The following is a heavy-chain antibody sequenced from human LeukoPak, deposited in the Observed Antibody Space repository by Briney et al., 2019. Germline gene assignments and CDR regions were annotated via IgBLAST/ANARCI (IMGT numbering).Heavy chain of an antibody. CDR3: ARGPKRGVVVVITTFDY. J-gene: IGHJ4*02. CDR2: ISSSGSTI. D-gene: IGHD3-22*01. CDR1: GFTFSDYY. V-gene: IGHV3-11*04. Sequence: GGSLRLSCAASGFTFSDYYMSWIRQAPGKGLEWVSYISSSGSTIYYADSVKGRFTISRDNAKNSLYLQMNSLRAEDTAVYYCARGPKRGVVVVITTFDYWGQGTLVTVSS.